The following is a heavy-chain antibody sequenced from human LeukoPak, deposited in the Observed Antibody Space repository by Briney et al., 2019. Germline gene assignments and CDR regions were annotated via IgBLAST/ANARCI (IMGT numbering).Heavy chain of an antibody. J-gene: IGHJ4*02. CDR2: INPNSGGT. CDR1: GYTFTGYY. CDR3: VNRYCSGGSCYSDYFDY. D-gene: IGHD2-15*01. Sequence: ASVKVSCKASGYTFTGYYMHWVRQAPGQGLEWMGWINPNSGGTNYAQKFQGRVTMTRDTSISTAYMELSRLRSDDTAVYYCVNRYCSGGSCYSDYFDYWGQGTLVTVSS. V-gene: IGHV1-2*02.